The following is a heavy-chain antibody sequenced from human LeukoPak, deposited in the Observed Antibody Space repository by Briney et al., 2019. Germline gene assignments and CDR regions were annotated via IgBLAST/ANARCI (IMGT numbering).Heavy chain of an antibody. D-gene: IGHD5-18*01. CDR3: ARDRRLPSLDY. CDR1: GFTFSSYA. V-gene: IGHV3-30*04. J-gene: IGHJ4*02. Sequence: GGSLRLSCAASGFTFSSYAMHWVRQAPGKGLEWVAVISYDGSNKYYADSVKGRFTISRDNSKNTLYLQMNSLRAEDTAVYYCARDRRLPSLDYWGQGTLVTVSS. CDR2: ISYDGSNK.